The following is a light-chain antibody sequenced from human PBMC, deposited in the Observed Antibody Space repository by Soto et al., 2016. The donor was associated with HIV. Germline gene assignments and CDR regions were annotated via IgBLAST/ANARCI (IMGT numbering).Light chain of an antibody. V-gene: IGLV3-21*04. Sequence: SYVVTQPPSVSVAPGKTGRITCGADNIGSKSVHWYQQKPGQAPVLVIYDDRDRPSGIPEQFSGSNSGNTATLTISRVEAGDEADYYCQVWDSSSDHVVFGGGTKLTVL. CDR1: NIGSKS. CDR2: DDR. CDR3: QVWDSSSDHVV. J-gene: IGLJ2*01.